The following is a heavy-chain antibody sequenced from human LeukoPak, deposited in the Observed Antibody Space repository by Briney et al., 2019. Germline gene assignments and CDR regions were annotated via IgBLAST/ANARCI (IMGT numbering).Heavy chain of an antibody. J-gene: IGHJ5*02. CDR1: VYTLTVYY. CDR2: INPNSGGT. Sequence: ASVNVSCKASVYTLTVYYMHWVRQAPGQRLEWMGWINPNSGGTNYAQKFQGRVTMTRDTSISTAYMELSRLRSDDTAVYYCARDLRPNWFDPWGQGTLVTVSS. CDR3: ARDLRPNWFDP. V-gene: IGHV1-2*02.